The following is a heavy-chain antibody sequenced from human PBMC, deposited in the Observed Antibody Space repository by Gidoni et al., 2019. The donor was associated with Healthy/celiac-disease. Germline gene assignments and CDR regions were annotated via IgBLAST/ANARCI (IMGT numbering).Heavy chain of an antibody. V-gene: IGHV4-39*01. CDR2: IYYSGST. CDR3: ARAYGGNPFDY. Sequence: QLQLQESGPGLVNPSETLSLTCTVSGGSISSSSYYWGWIRQPPGKGLEWIGSIYYSGSTYYNPSLKSRVTISVDTSKNQFSLKLSSVTAADTAVYYCARAYGGNPFDYWGQGTLVTVSS. J-gene: IGHJ4*02. D-gene: IGHD4-17*01. CDR1: GGSISSSSYY.